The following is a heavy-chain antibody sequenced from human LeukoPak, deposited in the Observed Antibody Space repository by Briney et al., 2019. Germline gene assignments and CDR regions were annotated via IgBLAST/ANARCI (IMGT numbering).Heavy chain of an antibody. D-gene: IGHD6-25*01. J-gene: IGHJ4*02. V-gene: IGHV1-24*01. CDR2: FDPEDGET. CDR3: ATPPPRYSSGPFDY. Sequence: ASVKVSCKVSGYTLTELSMHWVRQAPGKGLEWMGGFDPEDGETIYAQKFQGRVTMTEDTSTDTAYMELSSLRSGDTAVYYCATPPPRYSSGPFDYWGQGTLVTVSS. CDR1: GYTLTELS.